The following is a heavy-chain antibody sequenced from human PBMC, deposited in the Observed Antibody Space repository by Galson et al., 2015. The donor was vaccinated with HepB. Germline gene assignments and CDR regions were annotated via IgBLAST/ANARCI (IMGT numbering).Heavy chain of an antibody. CDR3: ATGQQLGL. CDR2: ITGNSDST. D-gene: IGHD6-13*01. CDR1: GFTGSIYA. J-gene: IGHJ4*02. V-gene: IGHV3-23*01. Sequence: SLRLACAASGFTGSIYAMSWVRQAPGKGLEWVSKITGNSDSTYYADSVKGRFTISRDNSKNTLYLQMNSLRAEDTALYYCATGQQLGLWGQGTLVTVSS.